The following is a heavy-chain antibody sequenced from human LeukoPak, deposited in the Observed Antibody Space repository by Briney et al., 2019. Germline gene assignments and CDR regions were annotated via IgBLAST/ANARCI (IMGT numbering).Heavy chain of an antibody. D-gene: IGHD4-17*01. CDR2: IYTSGST. CDR3: ARDLDGDYVPLYYYYYMDV. J-gene: IGHJ6*03. V-gene: IGHV4-61*02. Sequence: SETLSLTCTVSGGSISSGSYYWSWIRQPAGKGLEWIGRIYTSGSTNYNPSLKSRVTMSIDTSKDQFSLKLSSVTAADTAVYYCARDLDGDYVPLYYYYYMDVWGKGTTVTVSS. CDR1: GGSISSGSYY.